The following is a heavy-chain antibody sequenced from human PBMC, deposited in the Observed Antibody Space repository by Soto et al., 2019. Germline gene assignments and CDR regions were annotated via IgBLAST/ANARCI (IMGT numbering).Heavy chain of an antibody. D-gene: IGHD4-17*01. Sequence: SETLSLTXAVYGGSFSGYYWSWIRQPPGKGLEWIGEINHSGSTNYNPSLKSRVTISVDTSKNQFSLKLSSVTAADTAVYYCARGRVRFSFDYWGQGTLVTVSS. J-gene: IGHJ4*02. CDR2: INHSGST. CDR1: GGSFSGYY. V-gene: IGHV4-34*01. CDR3: ARGRVRFSFDY.